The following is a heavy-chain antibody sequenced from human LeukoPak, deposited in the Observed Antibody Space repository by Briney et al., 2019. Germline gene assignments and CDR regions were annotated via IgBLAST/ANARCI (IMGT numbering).Heavy chain of an antibody. CDR3: ASPAPGGWYSSSWYYYY. CDR2: ISYDGSNK. J-gene: IGHJ4*02. Sequence: GGSLRLSCAASGFTFSSYGLHWVRQAPGKGLEWVAVISYDGSNKYYADSVKGRFTISRDNSKDTLYLQMNSLRAEDTAVYYCASPAPGGWYSSSWYYYYWGQGTLVTVSS. V-gene: IGHV3-30*03. CDR1: GFTFSSYG. D-gene: IGHD6-13*01.